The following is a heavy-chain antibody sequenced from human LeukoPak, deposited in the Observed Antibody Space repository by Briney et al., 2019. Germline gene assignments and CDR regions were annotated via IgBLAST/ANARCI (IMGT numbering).Heavy chain of an antibody. V-gene: IGHV3-66*04. Sequence: GGSLRLSCAASGFTFSSYWMSWVRQAPGKGLEWVSVIYSGGNTFYADSVKGRFTISRDNSKNTLFLQMNSLRAEDTAVYYCARQKRDYGDYNGYFDYWGQGTLVTVSS. CDR3: ARQKRDYGDYNGYFDY. J-gene: IGHJ4*02. CDR1: GFTFSSYW. CDR2: IYSGGNT. D-gene: IGHD4-17*01.